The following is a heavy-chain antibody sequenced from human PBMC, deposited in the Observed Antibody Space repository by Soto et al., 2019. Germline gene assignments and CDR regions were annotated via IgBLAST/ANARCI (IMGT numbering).Heavy chain of an antibody. CDR3: ARDGGSYYGLIYYYYMDV. V-gene: IGHV1-46*03. J-gene: IGHJ6*03. CDR1: GYTFTCYY. D-gene: IGHD1-26*01. Sequence: ASVKVSCKASGYTFTCYYIHWVRQAPGQGLEWMGIINPSGGSTSYAQKFQGRVTMTRDTSTSTVYMELSSLRSEDTAVYYCARDGGSYYGLIYYYYMDVWGKRTTVTVSS. CDR2: INPSGGST.